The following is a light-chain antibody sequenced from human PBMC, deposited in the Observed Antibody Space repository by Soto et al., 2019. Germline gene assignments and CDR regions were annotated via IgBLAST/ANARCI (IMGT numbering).Light chain of an antibody. J-gene: IGLJ1*01. Sequence: QSVLTQPASVSGSPGQSIAISCTGTSSDVGGYKYVSWYQQYPGKAPKLMIYDVSNRPSGVPDRFSGSKSGNTASLTISGLQSEDAADYYCSSYTSYTSYVFGTGTKLTVL. V-gene: IGLV2-14*01. CDR2: DVS. CDR3: SSYTSYTSYV. CDR1: SSDVGGYKY.